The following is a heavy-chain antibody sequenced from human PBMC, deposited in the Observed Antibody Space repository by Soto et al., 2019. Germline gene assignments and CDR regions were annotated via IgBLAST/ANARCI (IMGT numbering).Heavy chain of an antibody. CDR1: GFTFSSYG. J-gene: IGHJ6*02. CDR3: ARTYQPPLTVYDTQYYYYGMDV. CDR2: ISYDGSNK. V-gene: IGHV3-30*03. Sequence: PVGSLRLSCAASGFTFSSYGMHWVRQAPGKGLEWVAVISYDGSNKYYGDSVKGRLTISRDNSKNTLYLQMNSLRAEDTAVYYCARTYQPPLTVYDTQYYYYGMDVWGQGTTVTVSS. D-gene: IGHD2-8*01.